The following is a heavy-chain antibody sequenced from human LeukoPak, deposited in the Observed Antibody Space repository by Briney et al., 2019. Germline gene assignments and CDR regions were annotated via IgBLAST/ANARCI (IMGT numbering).Heavy chain of an antibody. Sequence: ASVKVSCKASGYTFTRYYMHWVRQAPGQGLEWMGWINPNSGGTNYAQKFQGRVTMTRDTSISTAYMELSRLRSDDTAVYYCARDPLITMVRGVTTEYYFDYWGQGTLVTVSS. CDR3: ARDPLITMVRGVTTEYYFDY. CDR1: GYTFTRYY. CDR2: INPNSGGT. J-gene: IGHJ4*02. D-gene: IGHD3-10*01. V-gene: IGHV1-2*02.